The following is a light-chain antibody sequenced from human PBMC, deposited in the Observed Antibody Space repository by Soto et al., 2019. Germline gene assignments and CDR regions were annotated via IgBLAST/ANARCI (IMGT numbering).Light chain of an antibody. V-gene: IGKV1-5*03. Sequence: DIQMTQSPSTLSSSVGDRVTITCLSSQSISTWLAWYQQKPGKAPSLLIFKASELESGVPSRFSGSGSGTEFTLTISSLQPDDFATYYCQQYNTYGYVWTFGQGTKV. J-gene: IGKJ1*01. CDR2: KAS. CDR1: QSISTW. CDR3: QQYNTYGYVWT.